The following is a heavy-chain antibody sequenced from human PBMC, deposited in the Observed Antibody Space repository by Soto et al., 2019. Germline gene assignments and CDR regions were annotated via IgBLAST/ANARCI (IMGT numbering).Heavy chain of an antibody. J-gene: IGHJ3*01. CDR2: ISGSGGST. D-gene: IGHD2-2*01. CDR3: AKDRYCSSTSCYQAFDV. Sequence: GGSLRLSCAASGFTFRSYAMSWVRQAPGKGLEWVSAISGSGGSTYYADSVKGRFTISRDNSKNTLYLQMNSLRAEDTAVYYCAKDRYCSSTSCYQAFDVWRQGTMVIVSS. V-gene: IGHV3-23*01. CDR1: GFTFRSYA.